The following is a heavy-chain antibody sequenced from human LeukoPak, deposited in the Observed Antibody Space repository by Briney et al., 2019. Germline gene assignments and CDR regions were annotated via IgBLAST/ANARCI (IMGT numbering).Heavy chain of an antibody. CDR2: MNPNSGNT. D-gene: IGHD3/OR15-3a*01. V-gene: IGHV1-8*03. CDR1: GYTFSSYD. CDR3: ARAPVWTGYYYYMDV. Sequence: ASVKVSCKASGYTFSSYDINWVRQATGQGLEWMGWMNPNSGNTGYAQKFQGRVTITRSTSINTAYMELSSLRSEDTAVYFCARAPVWTGYYYYMDVWGKGTTVTVS. J-gene: IGHJ6*03.